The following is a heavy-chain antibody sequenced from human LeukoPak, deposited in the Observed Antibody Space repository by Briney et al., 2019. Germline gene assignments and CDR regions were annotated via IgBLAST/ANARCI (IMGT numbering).Heavy chain of an antibody. D-gene: IGHD2-8*01. CDR3: AKDVCTSPRCLLYFDS. CDR1: GFAFSNYA. J-gene: IGHJ4*02. Sequence: GGSLRLSCTASGFAFSNYAMNWVRQAPGKGLEWVSGISGFNTYYADSVRGRFTISRDNSRIVMYLQMNGLRAEDTAIYYCAKDVCTSPRCLLYFDSWGQGTPVTVSS. CDR2: ISGFNT. V-gene: IGHV3-23*01.